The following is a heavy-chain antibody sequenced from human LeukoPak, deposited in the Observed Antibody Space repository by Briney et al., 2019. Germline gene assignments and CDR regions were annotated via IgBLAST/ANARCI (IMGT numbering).Heavy chain of an antibody. V-gene: IGHV3-23*01. D-gene: IGHD5-18*01. CDR3: ARDSGYSYGYLDY. Sequence: GGSLRLSCAASGFTFSNYAISWVRQTPGKGLEWVSAISGSGDSTYYADSVKGRFTISRDNSKNTLYLQMNSLRAEDTAVYYCARDSGYSYGYLDYWGQGTLVTVSS. J-gene: IGHJ4*02. CDR1: GFTFSNYA. CDR2: ISGSGDST.